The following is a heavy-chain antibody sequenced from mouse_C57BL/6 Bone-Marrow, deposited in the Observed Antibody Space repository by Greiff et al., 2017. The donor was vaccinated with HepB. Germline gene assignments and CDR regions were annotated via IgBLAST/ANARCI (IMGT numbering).Heavy chain of an antibody. D-gene: IGHD1-1*01. CDR1: GFTFSDYY. V-gene: IGHV5-12*01. Sequence: DVKLQESGGGLVQPGGSLKLSCAASGFTFSDYYMYWVRQTPEKRLEWVAYISNGGGSTYYPDTVKGRFTISRDNAKNTLYLQMSRLKSEDTAMYYCARPYYGSSPFAYWGQGTLVTVSA. J-gene: IGHJ3*01. CDR2: ISNGGGST. CDR3: ARPYYGSSPFAY.